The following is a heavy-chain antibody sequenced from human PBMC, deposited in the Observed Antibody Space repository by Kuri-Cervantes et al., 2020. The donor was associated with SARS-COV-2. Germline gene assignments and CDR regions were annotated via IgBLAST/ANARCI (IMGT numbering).Heavy chain of an antibody. CDR1: GFTFSSYA. J-gene: IGHJ4*02. D-gene: IGHD2/OR15-2a*01. CDR3: AKDFFSDTSNYFDY. CDR2: ISVIGGSK. V-gene: IGHV3-23*01. Sequence: GGSLRPSCAASGFTFSSYALNWARQAPGRGLDWVSAISVIGGSKYYADFLKGRFTISRDNSKNTLYLQVISLRAEDTGLYYCAKDFFSDTSNYFDYWGQGALVTVSS.